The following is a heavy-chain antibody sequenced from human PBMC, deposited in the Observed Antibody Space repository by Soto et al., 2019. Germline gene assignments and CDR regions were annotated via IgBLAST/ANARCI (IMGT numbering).Heavy chain of an antibody. V-gene: IGHV3-30*18. D-gene: IGHD3-9*01. CDR3: AKGEVIGYYDILTDFDY. CDR1: GFTFSSYG. J-gene: IGHJ4*02. CDR2: ISYDGSNK. Sequence: GGSLRLSCAASGFTFSSYGMHWVRQAPGKGLEWVAVISYDGSNKYYADSVKGRFTISRDNSKNTLYLQMNSLRAEDTAVYYCAKGEVIGYYDILTDFDYWGQGTLVTVSS.